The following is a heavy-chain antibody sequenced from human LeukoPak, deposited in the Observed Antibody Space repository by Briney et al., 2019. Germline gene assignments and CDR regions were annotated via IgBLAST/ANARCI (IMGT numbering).Heavy chain of an antibody. D-gene: IGHD3-9*01. J-gene: IGHJ4*02. CDR1: GFTFSSYA. CDR2: ISGDGGST. Sequence: GGSLRLSCAASGFTFSSYAMSWVRQAPGKGLEWVSLISGDGGSTYYADFVKGRFTISRDNAKNSLYLQMNSLRDEDTAVYYCARAESIKTGFDNWGQGTLVTVSS. V-gene: IGHV3-23*01. CDR3: ARAESIKTGFDN.